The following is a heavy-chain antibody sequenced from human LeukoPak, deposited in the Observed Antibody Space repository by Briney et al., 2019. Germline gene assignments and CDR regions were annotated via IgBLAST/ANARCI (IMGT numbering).Heavy chain of an antibody. J-gene: IGHJ4*02. Sequence: PSETLSLTCTVSGGSISSGGYYWSWIRQPPGKGLEWIGYIYHSGSTYYNPSLKSRVTISVDRSKNQFSLKLSSVTAADTAVYYCARVSHYGSGSYFFDYWGQGTLVTVSS. CDR1: GGSISSGGYY. D-gene: IGHD3-10*01. CDR3: ARVSHYGSGSYFFDY. V-gene: IGHV4-30-2*01. CDR2: IYHSGST.